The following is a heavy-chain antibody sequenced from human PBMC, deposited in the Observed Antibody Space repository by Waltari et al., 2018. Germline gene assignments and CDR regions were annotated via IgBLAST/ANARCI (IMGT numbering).Heavy chain of an antibody. J-gene: IGHJ4*02. CDR1: GDSIGSGNYY. Sequence: QVQLQESGPGLVGPSETLSLTCSVSGDSIGSGNYYWGWIRQSAGKGLEWIWRFHTRGSTEYAASPQIRVTISKDTSNNRFSLKLTSVTATDTAVYYCTKSASCDMDPSCDVVAYWGQGTLVTVSA. D-gene: IGHD2-15*01. V-gene: IGHV4-61*02. CDR2: FHTRGST. CDR3: TKSASCDMDPSCDVVAY.